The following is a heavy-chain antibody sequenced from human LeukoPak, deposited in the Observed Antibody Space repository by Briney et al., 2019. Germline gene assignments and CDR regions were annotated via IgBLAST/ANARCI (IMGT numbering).Heavy chain of an antibody. V-gene: IGHV3-33*06. J-gene: IGHJ6*03. CDR1: GFTFSSYG. CDR3: AKDASGYYMDV. Sequence: QPGRSLRLSCAASGFTFSSYGMHWVRQAPGKGLEWVAVIWYDGSNKYYADSVKGRFTISRDNSKNTLYLQMNSLRAEDTAVYYCAKDASGYYMDVWGKGTTVTVSS. CDR2: IWYDGSNK.